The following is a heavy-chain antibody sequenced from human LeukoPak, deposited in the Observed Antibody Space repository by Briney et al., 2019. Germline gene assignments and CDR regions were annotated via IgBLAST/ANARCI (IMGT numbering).Heavy chain of an antibody. CDR2: INSGSDYT. Sequence: GGSLRLSCAASGFTFSDYYMSWFRQAPGKGLEWVSYINSGSDYTNYADSVKGRFTISRDNAKNSLYLQLNSLRAEDTAVYYCARDRYYGSGSLMYYFDYWGQGILVTVSS. J-gene: IGHJ4*02. D-gene: IGHD3-10*01. V-gene: IGHV3-11*05. CDR3: ARDRYYGSGSLMYYFDY. CDR1: GFTFSDYY.